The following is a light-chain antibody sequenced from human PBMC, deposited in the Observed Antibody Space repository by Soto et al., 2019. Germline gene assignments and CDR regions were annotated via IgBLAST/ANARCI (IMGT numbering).Light chain of an antibody. CDR1: QSLLDSDDGNTY. J-gene: IGKJ4*01. CDR2: TVS. Sequence: DIVMTQTPLSLPVTPGERASISCGSSQSLLDSDDGNTYLDWYLQKPGQSPQLLIYTVSYRASGVPDRFSGSGSGTDFTLKISRVEAEDVGVYYCMQRIEFPLTFGGGTKVEIK. V-gene: IGKV2-40*01. CDR3: MQRIEFPLT.